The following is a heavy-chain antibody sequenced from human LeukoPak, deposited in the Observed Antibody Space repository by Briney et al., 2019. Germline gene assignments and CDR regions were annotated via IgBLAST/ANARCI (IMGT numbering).Heavy chain of an antibody. J-gene: IGHJ4*02. Sequence: SETLSLTCTVSGGSITTYYWSWIRQPPGKGLEWIGYICYSGRTNFNPSLKSRVTISLDTSKNQFSLKLSSVTAADTAVYYCARWTTVTHDYWGQGTLVTVSS. CDR2: ICYSGRT. D-gene: IGHD4-17*01. CDR1: GGSITTYY. V-gene: IGHV4-59*08. CDR3: ARWTTVTHDY.